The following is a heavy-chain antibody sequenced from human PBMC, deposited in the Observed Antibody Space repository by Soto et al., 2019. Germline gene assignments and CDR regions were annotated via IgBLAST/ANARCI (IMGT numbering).Heavy chain of an antibody. CDR2: ISGSGGST. Sequence: GGSLRLSCAASGFTFSSYAMSWVRQAPGKGLEWVSAISGSGGSTYYADSVKGRFTISRDNSKNTPYLQMNSLRAEDTAVYYCAKDKEGPDLPFFDYWGQGTLVTVSS. CDR3: AKDKEGPDLPFFDY. CDR1: GFTFSSYA. J-gene: IGHJ4*02. V-gene: IGHV3-23*01.